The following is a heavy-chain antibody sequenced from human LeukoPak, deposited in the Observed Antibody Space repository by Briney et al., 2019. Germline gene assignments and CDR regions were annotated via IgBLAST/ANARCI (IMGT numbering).Heavy chain of an antibody. J-gene: IGHJ6*04. CDR3: ARPLVVPGTAESSPIDY. Sequence: PSETLSLTCTVSGASISSTSYYWGGIRQPPGKGLEWIGSIYSSERTFYNPSLKSRVTISLDTSKNQFSLKLSSVTAADTAVYYCARPLVVPGTAESSPIDYWGKGSTVSVSS. D-gene: IGHD6-19*01. V-gene: IGHV4-39*01. CDR1: GASISSTSYY. CDR2: IYSSERT.